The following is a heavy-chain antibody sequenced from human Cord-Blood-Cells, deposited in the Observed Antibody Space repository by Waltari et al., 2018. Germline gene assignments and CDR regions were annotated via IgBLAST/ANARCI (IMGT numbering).Heavy chain of an antibody. D-gene: IGHD5-12*01. CDR1: GYTFTGYY. CDR3: ARVRRSGYDLSAFDI. Sequence: QVQLVQSGAEVKKPGASVKVPCKASGYTFTGYYMHWVRRAPGQGLEWMGWINPNSGGTNYAQKFQGWVTMTRDTSISTAYMELSRLRSDDTAVYYCARVRRSGYDLSAFDIWGQGTMVTVSS. J-gene: IGHJ3*02. CDR2: INPNSGGT. V-gene: IGHV1-2*04.